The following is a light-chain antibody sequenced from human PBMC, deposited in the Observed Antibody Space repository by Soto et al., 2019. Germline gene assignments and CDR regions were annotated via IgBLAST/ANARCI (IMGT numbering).Light chain of an antibody. J-gene: IGLJ2*01. V-gene: IGLV1-40*01. CDR1: SSNIGPGYD. CDR3: QSYDSSLRVVV. Sequence: QSVLTQPPSVSGAPGQRVTISCTGSSSNIGPGYDVHWYQHLPGTAPKVLISGNNNRPSGVPDRFSGSKSGTSASLAITGLQAEDEGDYYCQSYDSSLRVVVFGGGTKL. CDR2: GNN.